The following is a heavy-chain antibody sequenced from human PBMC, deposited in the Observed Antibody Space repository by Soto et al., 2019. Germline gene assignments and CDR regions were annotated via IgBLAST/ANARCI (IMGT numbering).Heavy chain of an antibody. CDR3: ARAEGYYFGY. V-gene: IGHV4-59*01. J-gene: IGHJ4*02. CDR1: GGSISSYY. Sequence: QVQLQESGPGLVKPSETLSLTCTVSGGSISSYYWSWIRQPPGKGLEWIGYISYGETTNYNPSLQIRVTISGDTSKNQFSLKLISVTAADTAVYYCARAEGYYFGYWGQGTLVTVSS. CDR2: ISYGETT.